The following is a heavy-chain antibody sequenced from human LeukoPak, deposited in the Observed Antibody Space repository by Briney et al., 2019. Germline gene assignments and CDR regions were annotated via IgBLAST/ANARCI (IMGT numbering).Heavy chain of an antibody. D-gene: IGHD3-22*01. CDR1: GYSISSGYY. CDR3: ARHAVGYYYDRSGYYSAFDI. J-gene: IGHJ3*02. Sequence: SETLSLTCAVSGYSISSGYYWGWIRQPPGKGLEWIGNIYHSGSTYYNPSLKSRVTISVDTPKNLFSLKLSSVTAADTAVYYCARHAVGYYYDRSGYYSAFDIWGQGTMVTVSS. V-gene: IGHV4-38-2*01. CDR2: IYHSGST.